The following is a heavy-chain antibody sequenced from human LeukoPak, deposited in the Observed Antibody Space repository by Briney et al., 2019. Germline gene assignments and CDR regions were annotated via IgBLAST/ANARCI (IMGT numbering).Heavy chain of an antibody. D-gene: IGHD2-2*01. J-gene: IGHJ5*02. CDR2: IIPIFGTA. CDR3: ARAPEGGYCSSTSCYGPYNWFDP. Sequence: SVRVSCKASGGTFSSYAISWVRQAPGQGLEWMGGIIPIFGTANYAQKFQGRVTITADESTSTAYMELSSLRSEDTAVYYCARAPEGGYCSSTSCYGPYNWFDPWGQGTLVTVSS. CDR1: GGTFSSYA. V-gene: IGHV1-69*13.